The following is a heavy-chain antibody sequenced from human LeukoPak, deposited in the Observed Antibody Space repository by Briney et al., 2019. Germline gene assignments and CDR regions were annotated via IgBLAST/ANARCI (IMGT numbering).Heavy chain of an antibody. CDR3: ARQDLGSSWSSYYFDY. D-gene: IGHD6-13*01. CDR1: GGSISGYY. J-gene: IGHJ4*02. CDR2: IHNSGST. V-gene: IGHV4-59*01. Sequence: SETLSLTCTVSGGSISGYYWSWFRQPPGKGLEWFGWIHNSGSTENNPSLKSRVTMSVDTSKNQISLRLYSVTAADTAVYYCARQDLGSSWSSYYFDYWGQGTLVTVSS.